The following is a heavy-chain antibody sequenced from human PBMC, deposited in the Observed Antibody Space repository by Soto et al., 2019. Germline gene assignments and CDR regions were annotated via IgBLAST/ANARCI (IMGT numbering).Heavy chain of an antibody. CDR1: GFTFSSYS. Sequence: GGSLRLSCAASGFTFSSYSMNWVRQAPWKGLEWVSSISSSSSYIYYADSVKGRFTISRDNAKNSLYLQMNSLRAEDTAVYYCAVVVPAATSGWFDPWGQGTLVTVSS. CDR3: AVVVPAATSGWFDP. CDR2: ISSSSSYI. J-gene: IGHJ5*02. V-gene: IGHV3-21*01. D-gene: IGHD2-2*01.